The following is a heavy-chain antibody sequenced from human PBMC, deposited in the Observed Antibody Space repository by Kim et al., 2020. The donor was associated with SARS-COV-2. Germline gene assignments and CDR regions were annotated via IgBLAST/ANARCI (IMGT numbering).Heavy chain of an antibody. V-gene: IGHV1-18*01. J-gene: IGHJ4*02. D-gene: IGHD3-10*01. Sequence: QKLQGGVTMTTDTSTSTAYMELRSLRSDDTAVYYCARDLPYYYGSGIFDYWGQGTLVTVSS. CDR3: ARDLPYYYGSGIFDY.